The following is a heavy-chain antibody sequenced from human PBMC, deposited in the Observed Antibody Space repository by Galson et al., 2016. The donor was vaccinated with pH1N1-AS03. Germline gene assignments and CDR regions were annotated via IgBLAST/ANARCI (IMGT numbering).Heavy chain of an antibody. CDR1: GYRFTNYW. V-gene: IGHV3-15*04. CDR3: TAGRVESHRSLDY. Sequence: SGAEVKKPGESLKISCKGSGYRFTNYWIGWVRQGTGKGLEWIDRIAGRTDGEATIYGPPARGRFSIYRDHSQHTLYLQLASLTAEDTALYYCTAGRVESHRSLDYWGQGSLVTVSS. J-gene: IGHJ4*02. D-gene: IGHD1-1*01. CDR2: IAGRTDGEAT.